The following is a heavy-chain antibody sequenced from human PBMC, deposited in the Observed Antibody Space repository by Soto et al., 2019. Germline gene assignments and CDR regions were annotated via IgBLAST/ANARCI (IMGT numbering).Heavy chain of an antibody. CDR3: ARGGRYCISTSRYNYYYYGMDV. V-gene: IGHV4-34*01. CDR2: INHSGST. Sequence: SESLSLTCLVYGWPFSGYYWSWIRQPPGGGLEWIGEINHSGSTNYNPSLKSRVTISVDTSKNQFSLKLSSVTAADTAVYYCARGGRYCISTSRYNYYYYGMDVWGQGTTVT. D-gene: IGHD2-2*02. J-gene: IGHJ6*02. CDR1: GWPFSGYY.